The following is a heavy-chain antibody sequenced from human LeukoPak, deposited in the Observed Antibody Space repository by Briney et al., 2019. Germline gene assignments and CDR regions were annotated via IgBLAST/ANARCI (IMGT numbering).Heavy chain of an antibody. D-gene: IGHD3-3*01. J-gene: IGHJ3*02. V-gene: IGHV1-3*03. CDR2: INAGNGNT. CDR3: ARGRITIFGVAKDALDI. CDR1: GYTFTSYA. Sequence: ASVKVSCKASGYTFTSYAMHWVRQAPGQRLEWMGWINAGNGNTKYSQEFQGRVTITRDTSASTAYMELSSLRSEDMAVYYCARGRITIFGVAKDALDIWGQGTMVTVSS.